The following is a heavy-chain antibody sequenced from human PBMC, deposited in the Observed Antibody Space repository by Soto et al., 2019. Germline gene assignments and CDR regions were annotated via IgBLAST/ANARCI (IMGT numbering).Heavy chain of an antibody. CDR2: IIPIFRTP. CDR3: ARSTGSGFRPGTHRFNWFDP. D-gene: IGHD5-12*01. Sequence: QVQLVQSGAEVKQPGSSVKVSCQASGVTFSSFAISWVRQAPGQGLEWMGGIIPIFRTPNYAQNFQGRVKITADESTSSVYMELIRLRSEDTAVYYCARSTGSGFRPGTHRFNWFDPWGQGTLVTVSS. V-gene: IGHV1-69*01. CDR1: GVTFSSFA. J-gene: IGHJ5*02.